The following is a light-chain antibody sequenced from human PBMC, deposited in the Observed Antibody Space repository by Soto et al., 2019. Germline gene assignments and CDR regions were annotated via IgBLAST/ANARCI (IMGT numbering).Light chain of an antibody. V-gene: IGKV1-5*03. Sequence: DIQMSQSPSTLSGSVGDRVTITCRASQTISSWLAWYQQKPGKAPKLLIYKASTLKSGVPSRFSGSGSGSEFTLTINRLETEDFAVYYCQDFDSPQWTVGQGTKGEIK. CDR3: QDFDSPQWT. CDR1: QTISSW. CDR2: KAS. J-gene: IGKJ1*01.